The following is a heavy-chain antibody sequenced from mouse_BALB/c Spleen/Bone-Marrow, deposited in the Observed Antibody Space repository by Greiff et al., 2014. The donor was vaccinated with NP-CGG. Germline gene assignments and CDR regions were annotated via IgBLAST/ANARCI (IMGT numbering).Heavy chain of an antibody. Sequence: EVQVVESGGDLVNPGGSLKLSCAASGFTFSSYGMPWVRQTPDTRLEWVATINSGGTNTYYPDSMKGRFTISRDNAKNTLYLQMSSLRSEDTAMYYCTRRGIYDERTAMDYWGRGTSVTVSS. J-gene: IGHJ4*01. CDR1: GFTFSSYG. CDR3: TRRGIYDERTAMDY. V-gene: IGHV5-6*01. D-gene: IGHD2-12*01. CDR2: INSGGTNT.